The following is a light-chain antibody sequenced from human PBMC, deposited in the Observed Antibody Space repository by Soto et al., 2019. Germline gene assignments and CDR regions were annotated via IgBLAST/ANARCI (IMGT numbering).Light chain of an antibody. CDR1: QSAGSN. Sequence: EIVMTQSPATLSVSPGERATLSCRASQSAGSNVAWYQQKPGQGPRLLIYGASSRATGIPARVSGSGSGTDFTLTISSLQSDDVGIYYCQQYNERPPWTFGQGTKVDIK. CDR2: GAS. V-gene: IGKV3-15*01. CDR3: QQYNERPPWT. J-gene: IGKJ1*01.